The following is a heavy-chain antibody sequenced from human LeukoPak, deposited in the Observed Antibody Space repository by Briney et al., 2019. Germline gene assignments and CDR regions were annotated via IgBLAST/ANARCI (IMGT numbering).Heavy chain of an antibody. D-gene: IGHD3-9*01. CDR1: GASISSYY. CDR3: ARGYDTLTGYYGD. Sequence: SETLSLTCTVSGASISSYYWSWIRQPAGKGLEWIGRTYTSGSINYNPSLKSRVTMSVDTSKNQFSLKLSSVTAADTAVYYCARGYDTLTGYYGDWGQGTLVTVSS. CDR2: TYTSGSI. J-gene: IGHJ4*02. V-gene: IGHV4-4*07.